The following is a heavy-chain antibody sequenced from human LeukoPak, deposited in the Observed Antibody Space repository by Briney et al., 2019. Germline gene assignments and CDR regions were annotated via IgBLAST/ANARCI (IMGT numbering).Heavy chain of an antibody. CDR3: AKDLYPHGYSYAKSNYFDY. J-gene: IGHJ4*02. D-gene: IGHD5-18*01. CDR1: GFTFSSYA. V-gene: IGHV3-23*01. Sequence: GGSLRLSCAASGFTFSSYAMSWVRQAPGKGLEWVSAISGSGGSTYYADSAKGRFTISRDNSKNTLYLQMNSLRAEDTAVYYCAKDLYPHGYSYAKSNYFDYWGQGTLVTVSS. CDR2: ISGSGGST.